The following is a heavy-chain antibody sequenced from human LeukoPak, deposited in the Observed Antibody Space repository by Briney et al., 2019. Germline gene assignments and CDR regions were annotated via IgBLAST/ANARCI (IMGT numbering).Heavy chain of an antibody. CDR3: ARVSYDFWSGVPDAFDI. D-gene: IGHD3-3*01. V-gene: IGHV3-53*01. J-gene: IGHJ3*02. CDR2: IYSGGST. CDR1: GFTFSSYW. Sequence: GGSLRLSCAASGFTFSSYWMSWVRRAPGKGLEGVSVIYSGGSTYYTDSVNGRFSISRDNSKNTLYLEMNGLRVEDTAVYYCARVSYDFWSGVPDAFDIWGQGTMVTVSS.